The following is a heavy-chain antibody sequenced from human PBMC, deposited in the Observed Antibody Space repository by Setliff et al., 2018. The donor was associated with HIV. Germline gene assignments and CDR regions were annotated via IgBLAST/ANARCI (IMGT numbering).Heavy chain of an antibody. J-gene: IGHJ6*02. CDR2: IYYSGSI. CDR1: GGSISSYY. Sequence: LSLTCTVSGGSISSYYWSWIRQPPGKGLEWIGSIYYSGSIKYNPSLESRVTISVDTSKNKFSLKLRSATTSDTAVYYCARDRGRGSGSPTRKYYYYGMDVWGQGTTVTV. D-gene: IGHD3-10*01. V-gene: IGHV4-59*01. CDR3: ARDRGRGSGSPTRKYYYYGMDV.